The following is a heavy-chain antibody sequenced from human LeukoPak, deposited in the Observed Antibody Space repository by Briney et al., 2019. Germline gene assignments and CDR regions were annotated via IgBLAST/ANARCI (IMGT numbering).Heavy chain of an antibody. CDR1: GFAFDMFG. D-gene: IGHD3-3*01. CDR3: SKSYEMRTIGPLDS. J-gene: IGHJ4*02. Sequence: PGRSLRLSCAASGFAFDMFGMHWVRQAPGKGPEWVAVVTHTGNKQFYADSLKGRFTISRDNSKKILYLEISSLRPEDTAAYFCSKSYEMRTIGPLDSWGQGVMVIVSA. CDR2: VTHTGNKQ. V-gene: IGHV3-30*18.